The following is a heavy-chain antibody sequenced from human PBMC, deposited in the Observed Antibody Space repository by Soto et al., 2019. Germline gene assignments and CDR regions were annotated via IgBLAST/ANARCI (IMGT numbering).Heavy chain of an antibody. CDR2: INRMDGST. CDR1: GFTFSSFA. J-gene: IGHJ4*02. Sequence: EVQLLESGGGSIQPGGSLRLSCVASGFTFSSFAMSWVRQAPGKGLEWVSSINRMDGSTYYADSVKGRLTISRDNSKNTLYLQMDSVRAEDTAVYYCAKNYYFDNWGQGTLVIVSS. CDR3: AKNYYFDN. V-gene: IGHV3-23*01.